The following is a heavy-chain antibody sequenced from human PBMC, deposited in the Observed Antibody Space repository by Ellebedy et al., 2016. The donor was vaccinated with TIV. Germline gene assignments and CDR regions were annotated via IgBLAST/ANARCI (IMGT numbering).Heavy chain of an antibody. V-gene: IGHV3-9*01. CDR3: AKDRRTAMVYYYYYGMDV. D-gene: IGHD5-18*01. J-gene: IGHJ6*02. CDR1: GFTFDDYA. Sequence: GGSLRLXXAASGFTFDDYAMHWVRQAPGKGLEWVSGISWNSGSIGYADSVKGRFTISRDNAKDSLYLQMNSLRAEDTALYYCAKDRRTAMVYYYYYGMDVWGQGTTVTVSS. CDR2: ISWNSGSI.